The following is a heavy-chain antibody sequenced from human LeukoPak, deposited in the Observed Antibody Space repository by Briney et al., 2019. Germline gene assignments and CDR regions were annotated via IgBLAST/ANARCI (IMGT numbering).Heavy chain of an antibody. Sequence: SETLSLTCAVYGGSFSGYYWSWIRQPPGKGLEWIGEINHSGSTNYNPSLKSRVTISVDTSKNQFSLKLSSVTAADTAVYYCARDVGAGIFDYWGQGTLVTVSS. CDR3: ARDVGAGIFDY. D-gene: IGHD6-19*01. CDR2: INHSGST. J-gene: IGHJ4*02. CDR1: GGSFSGYY. V-gene: IGHV4-34*01.